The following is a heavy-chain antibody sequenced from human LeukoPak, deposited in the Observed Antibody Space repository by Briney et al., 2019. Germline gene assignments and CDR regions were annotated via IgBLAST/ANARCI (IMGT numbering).Heavy chain of an antibody. CDR2: INPNSGGT. CDR1: GYTFTGYY. V-gene: IGHV1-2*04. Sequence: ASVKVSCKASGYTFTGYYMHWVRQAPGQGLEWMGWINPNSGGTNYAQKFQGWVTMTRDTSISTAYMELSRLRSDDTAVYYCARASSVRWLRLGTSDAHKVYGMDVWGQGTTVTVSS. J-gene: IGHJ6*02. D-gene: IGHD4-23*01. CDR3: ARASSVRWLRLGTSDAHKVYGMDV.